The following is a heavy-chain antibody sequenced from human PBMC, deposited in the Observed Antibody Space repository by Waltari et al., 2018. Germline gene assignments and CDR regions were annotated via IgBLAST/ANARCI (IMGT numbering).Heavy chain of an antibody. D-gene: IGHD2-21*01. CDR3: ARSPIVVVIAPDSWYFDY. Sequence: QVQLQESGPGLVKPSQTLSLTCTVSGGSISSGDYYWSWIRQPPGKGLEWIGYIYYSGSTYYNPSLKSRVTISVDTSKNQFSLKLSSVTAADTAVYYCARSPIVVVIAPDSWYFDYWGQGTLVTVSS. CDR1: GGSISSGDYY. J-gene: IGHJ4*02. V-gene: IGHV4-30-4*08. CDR2: IYYSGST.